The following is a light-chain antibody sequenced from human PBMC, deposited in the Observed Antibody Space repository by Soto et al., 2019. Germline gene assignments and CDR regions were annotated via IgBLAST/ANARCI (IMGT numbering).Light chain of an antibody. J-gene: IGLJ3*02. CDR2: LGD. CDR3: ATCDDGLNGLWV. Sequence: QSVLTQPPSASSTPGQTVTISCSGSTSNIGTFYVYWYQHLPGTAPKLLIYLGDQRASGVSDRFSGSKSGTSASLAINGLQSEDEADYYCATCDDGLNGLWVFGGGTKLTVL. CDR1: TSNIGTFY. V-gene: IGLV1-44*01.